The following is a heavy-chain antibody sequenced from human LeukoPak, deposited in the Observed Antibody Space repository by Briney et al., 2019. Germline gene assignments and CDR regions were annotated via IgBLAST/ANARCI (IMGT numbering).Heavy chain of an antibody. CDR2: ISYDGSNK. V-gene: IGHV3-30*18. CDR3: AEDSRGVIQGMDV. Sequence: GGSLRLSCAASGFTFSSYGMHWVRQAPGKGLEWVAVISYDGSNKYYADSVKGRFTISRDNSKNTLYLQMNSLRAEDTAVYYCAEDSRGVIQGMDVWGQGTTVTVSS. D-gene: IGHD3-10*01. CDR1: GFTFSSYG. J-gene: IGHJ6*02.